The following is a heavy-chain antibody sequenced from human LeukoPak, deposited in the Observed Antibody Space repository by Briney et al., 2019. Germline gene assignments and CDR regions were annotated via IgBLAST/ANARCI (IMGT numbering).Heavy chain of an antibody. D-gene: IGHD3-16*02. CDR2: IVGGDGGT. CDR1: GFPISTNG. J-gene: IGHJ6*03. CDR3: ARDLLGYNYHYMDV. V-gene: IGHV3-23*01. Sequence: GGSLRLSCAASGFPISTNGMSWVRQAPGKGLEWVSGIVGGDGGTYYADSVKGRFTISRDNSKNTLYLQMNSLRAEDTAVYYCARDLLGYNYHYMDVWGKGTTVTVSS.